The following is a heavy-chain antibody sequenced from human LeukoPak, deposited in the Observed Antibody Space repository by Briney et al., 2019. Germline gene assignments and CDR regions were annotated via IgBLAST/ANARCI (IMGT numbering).Heavy chain of an antibody. J-gene: IGHJ6*03. Sequence: GESLKISCKGSGYSFTSYWIGWVRQMPGKGLEWMGIIYPGDSDTRYSPSFQGQVTISADKSISTAYLQWSSLKASDTAMYYCARHRGAARVPDYYYYYYMDVWGKGTTVTVSS. D-gene: IGHD6-6*01. CDR1: GYSFTSYW. CDR2: IYPGDSDT. V-gene: IGHV5-51*01. CDR3: ARHRGAARVPDYYYYYYMDV.